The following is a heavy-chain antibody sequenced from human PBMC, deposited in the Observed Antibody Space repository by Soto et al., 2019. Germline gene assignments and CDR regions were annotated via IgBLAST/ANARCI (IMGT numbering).Heavy chain of an antibody. CDR3: ARDKYSSSYTPYNWFDP. Sequence: LRLSCAASGFTFSSYAMHWVRQAPGKGLEWVAVISYDGSNKYYADSVKGRFTISRDNSKNTLYLQMNSLRAEDTAVYYCARDKYSSSYTPYNWFDPWGQGTLVTVSS. CDR2: ISYDGSNK. D-gene: IGHD6-6*01. J-gene: IGHJ5*02. CDR1: GFTFSSYA. V-gene: IGHV3-30-3*01.